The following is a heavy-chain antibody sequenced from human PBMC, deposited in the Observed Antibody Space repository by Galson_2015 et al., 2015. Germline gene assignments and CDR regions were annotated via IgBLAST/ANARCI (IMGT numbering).Heavy chain of an antibody. D-gene: IGHD2-2*01. V-gene: IGHV1-69*13. Sequence: SVKVSCKASGGTFSSYAISWVRQAPGQGLEWMGGIIPIFGTANYAQKFQGRVTITADESTSTAYMELSSLRSEDTAVYYCARAPQLLGPGDPCGQGTLVTVSS. CDR3: ARAPQLLGPGDP. CDR1: GGTFSSYA. J-gene: IGHJ5*02. CDR2: IIPIFGTA.